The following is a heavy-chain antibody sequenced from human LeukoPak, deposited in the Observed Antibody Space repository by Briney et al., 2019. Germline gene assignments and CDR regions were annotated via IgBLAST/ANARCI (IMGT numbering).Heavy chain of an antibody. Sequence: ASVKVSCKASGYTFTGYYMHWVRQAPGQGLEWMGWINPNSGGTNYTQKFQGRVTMTRDTSISTAYMELSRLRSDDTAVYYCARDEDYGGHYFDYWGQGTLVTVSS. V-gene: IGHV1-2*02. CDR1: GYTFTGYY. CDR3: ARDEDYGGHYFDY. D-gene: IGHD4-23*01. CDR2: INPNSGGT. J-gene: IGHJ4*02.